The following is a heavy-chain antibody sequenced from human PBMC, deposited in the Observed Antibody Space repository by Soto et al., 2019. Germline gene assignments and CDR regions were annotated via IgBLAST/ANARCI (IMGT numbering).Heavy chain of an antibody. CDR1: GGTFSIYA. Sequence: SVKVSCKASGGTFSIYAISGVRQSPLRGRDWMGGIIPIFGTANYAQKFQGRVTITADESTSTAYMELSSLRSEDTAVYYCARNCPGGDCYPYYYYGMDVWGQGTTVTVSS. J-gene: IGHJ6*02. V-gene: IGHV1-69*13. CDR3: ARNCPGGDCYPYYYYGMDV. D-gene: IGHD2-21*02. CDR2: IIPIFGTA.